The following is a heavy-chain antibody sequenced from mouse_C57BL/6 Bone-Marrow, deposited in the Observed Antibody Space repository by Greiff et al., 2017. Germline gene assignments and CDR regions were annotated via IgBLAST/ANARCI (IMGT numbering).Heavy chain of an antibody. CDR3: ARWDYDYGPFAY. CDR2: IYPGDGDI. D-gene: IGHD2-4*01. CDR1: GYAFSSSW. V-gene: IGHV1-82*01. J-gene: IGHJ3*01. Sequence: VKLQESGPELVKPGASVKISCKASGYAFSSSWMNWVKQRPGKGLEWIGRIYPGDGDINYNGKFKGKATLTADKSSSTAYMQLSSLTSEDSAVYFCARWDYDYGPFAYWGQGTLVTVSA.